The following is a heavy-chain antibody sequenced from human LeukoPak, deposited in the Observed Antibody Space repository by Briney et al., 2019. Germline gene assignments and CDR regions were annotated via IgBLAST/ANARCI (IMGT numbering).Heavy chain of an antibody. V-gene: IGHV3-21*01. CDR1: GFTFSSYS. J-gene: IGHJ5*02. CDR3: ARDSPPIVVVPSFDP. CDR2: ISSSSSYI. D-gene: IGHD2-2*01. Sequence: GGSLRLSCAASGFTFSSYSMNWVRQAPGKWLEWVSSISSSSSYIYYADSVKGRFTISRDNAKNSLYLQMNSLKAEDTAVYYCARDSPPIVVVPSFDPWGQGTLVTVSS.